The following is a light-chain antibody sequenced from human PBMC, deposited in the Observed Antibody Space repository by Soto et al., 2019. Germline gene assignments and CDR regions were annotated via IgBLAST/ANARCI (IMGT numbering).Light chain of an antibody. CDR1: QSINSW. CDR2: DAS. J-gene: IGKJ3*01. Sequence: DIPMTQSPSTLSASVGDRVTITCRASQSINSWLAWYQQKPGKAPRLLIYDASTLESGVPSRFSGGGSGTEFTLTISSLQPDDFATYHCQQYDTYSFTFGPGTKVDVK. CDR3: QQYDTYSFT. V-gene: IGKV1-5*01.